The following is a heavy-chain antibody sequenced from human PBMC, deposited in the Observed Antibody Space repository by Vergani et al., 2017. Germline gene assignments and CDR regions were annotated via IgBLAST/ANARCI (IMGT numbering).Heavy chain of an antibody. CDR3: ARAPYYYDSSGYLYRPFDY. CDR2: ISSSSSTI. CDR1: GFTFSSYS. J-gene: IGHJ4*02. Sequence: EVQLAESGGGLVQPGGSLRLSCAASGFTFSSYSMNWVRQAPGKGLEWVSYISSSSSTIYYADSVKGRFTISRDNAKNSLYLQMNSLRAEDTAVYYCARAPYYYDSSGYLYRPFDYWGQGTLVTVSS. D-gene: IGHD3-22*01. V-gene: IGHV3-48*01.